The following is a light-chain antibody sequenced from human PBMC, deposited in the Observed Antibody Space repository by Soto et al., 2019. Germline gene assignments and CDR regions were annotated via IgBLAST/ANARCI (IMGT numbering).Light chain of an antibody. V-gene: IGKV3-20*01. Sequence: EMVLPQSPGTLSLSPGERVTLSCRASQSVSSSYLAWYQQKPGQAPRLLIYGASSRATGMPDRFSGSGSGTDFTLTISRLEPEDFAVYYCQQYGSSPPTFGQGTKLEIK. CDR1: QSVSSSY. CDR2: GAS. CDR3: QQYGSSPPT. J-gene: IGKJ2*01.